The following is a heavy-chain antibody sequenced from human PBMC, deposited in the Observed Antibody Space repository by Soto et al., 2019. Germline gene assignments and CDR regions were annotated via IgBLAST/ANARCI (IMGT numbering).Heavy chain of an antibody. CDR1: GGSLSGYY. D-gene: IGHD1-1*01. J-gene: IGHJ6*02. CDR3: ARATGGLDV. Sequence: QVQLQQWGAGLFKPAETLSLTCAVYGGSLSGYYWRWFRQPPGKGLEWGGEIKYSEATNYNPSLKSRVTISVDTSKNQFSLNMDSVTAADTAVYYCARATGGLDVWGQGTTVTVSS. V-gene: IGHV4-34*01. CDR2: IKYSEAT.